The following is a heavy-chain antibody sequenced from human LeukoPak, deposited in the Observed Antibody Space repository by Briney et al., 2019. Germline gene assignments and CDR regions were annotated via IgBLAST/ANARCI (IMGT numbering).Heavy chain of an antibody. CDR1: GFTLSNYG. V-gene: IGHV3-30*02. J-gene: IGHJ3*02. CDR2: IRYVGSIK. CDR3: AKDLAVVVHNAFDI. Sequence: GGSLRLSCAASGFTLSNYGMHWVRQAPGKGLEWVAFIRYVGSIKYYADSVKGRFTISRDISKNTLYLQMNSLRAEDTAFYYCAKDLAVVVHNAFDIWGQGTMVIVSS. D-gene: IGHD2-2*01.